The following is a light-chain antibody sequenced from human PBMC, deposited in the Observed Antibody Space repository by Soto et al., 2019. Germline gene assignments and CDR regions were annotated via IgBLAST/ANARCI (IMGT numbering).Light chain of an antibody. J-gene: IGKJ1*01. V-gene: IGKV1-5*01. CDR1: QTISTW. Sequence: DIHVSQSPPTLSASVGYRFTITCRASQTISTWMAWYQQKPVKAPKLLXYGASTLQSGVASRLSGSGSGTEFTLIISGLQPDDSATYYCHQYTNTNTPWMFGQGTKVDNK. CDR3: HQYTNTNTPWM. CDR2: GAS.